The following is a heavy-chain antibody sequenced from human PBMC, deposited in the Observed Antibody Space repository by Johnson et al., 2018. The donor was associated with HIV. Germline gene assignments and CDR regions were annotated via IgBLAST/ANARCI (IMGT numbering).Heavy chain of an antibody. CDR2: IWYDGSNK. Sequence: QVQLVESGGGVVQPGRSLRLSCAASRFTFSSYAMHWVRQAPGKGLEWVAVIWYDGSNKYYTDSVKGRFTISRDNSKNTLYLQMNSLRAEDTAVYYCARDDLGNPFSSYDAFDIWGQGTMVTVSS. V-gene: IGHV3-30*04. CDR1: RFTFSSYA. D-gene: IGHD6-13*01. CDR3: ARDDLGNPFSSYDAFDI. J-gene: IGHJ3*02.